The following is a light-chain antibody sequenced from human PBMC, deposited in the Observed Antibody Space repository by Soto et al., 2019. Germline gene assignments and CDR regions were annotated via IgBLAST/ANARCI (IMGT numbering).Light chain of an antibody. CDR1: SSDIGSNY. Sequence: VLTQPPSASGTPGQRVTISCSGSSSDIGSNYVYWYQQLPGTAPKLLIYRNNQRPSGVPDRFSGSKSGTSASLAISGLRSEDEADYYCAAWDDSLSGYVFGTGTKVTVL. CDR2: RNN. CDR3: AAWDDSLSGYV. V-gene: IGLV1-47*01. J-gene: IGLJ1*01.